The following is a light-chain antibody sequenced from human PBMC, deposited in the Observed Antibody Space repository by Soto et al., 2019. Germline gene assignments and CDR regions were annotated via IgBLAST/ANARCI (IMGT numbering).Light chain of an antibody. Sequence: AIQLTQSPSSLSASVGDRVTITCRASQGIRNDLGWYHQKPGKAPKLLIYAASSLQSGVPSRFSGSASGTDFTLTISSLQPEDFATYYCLQDYSYPWTFGQGTKVEIK. V-gene: IGKV1-6*01. CDR1: QGIRND. J-gene: IGKJ1*01. CDR2: AAS. CDR3: LQDYSYPWT.